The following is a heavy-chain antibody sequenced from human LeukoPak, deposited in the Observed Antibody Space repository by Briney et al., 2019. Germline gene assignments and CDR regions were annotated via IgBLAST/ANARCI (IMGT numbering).Heavy chain of an antibody. D-gene: IGHD3-16*02. V-gene: IGHV1-8*01. CDR1: GYTFTSYD. Sequence: GASVKVSCKASGYTFTSYDINWVRQAAGQGLEWMGWMNPNSGNTGYAQKFQGRVTMTRNTSISTAYMELSSLRSEDTAVYYCARGGGRYRSNAFDIWGQGTMITVSS. J-gene: IGHJ3*02. CDR3: ARGGGRYRSNAFDI. CDR2: MNPNSGNT.